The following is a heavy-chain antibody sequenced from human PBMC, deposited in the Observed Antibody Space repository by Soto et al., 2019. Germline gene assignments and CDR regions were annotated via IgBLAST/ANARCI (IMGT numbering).Heavy chain of an antibody. CDR2: IDPSDSYT. V-gene: IGHV5-10-1*01. J-gene: IGHJ6*02. D-gene: IGHD6-6*01. Sequence: GESLKISCKGSVYSFTTYWISWVRQMPGKGLEWMGRIDPSDSYTNYSPSFQGHVTISADKSITTAYLQWSSLKASDTAMYYCAREYSSSDRYYYYGVDVWGQGTTVTVSS. CDR1: VYSFTTYW. CDR3: AREYSSSDRYYYYGVDV.